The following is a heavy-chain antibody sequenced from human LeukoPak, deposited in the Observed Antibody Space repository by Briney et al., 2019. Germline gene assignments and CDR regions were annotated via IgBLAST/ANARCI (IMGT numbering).Heavy chain of an antibody. CDR1: GGSISSGGYY. D-gene: IGHD4-17*01. J-gene: IGHJ4*02. CDR2: IYYSGST. V-gene: IGHV4-31*03. Sequence: SQTLSLTCTVSGGSISSGGYYWSWIRQHPGKGLEWIGYIYYSGSTYYNPSLKSRVTISVDTSKNQFSLKLCSVTAADTAVYYCARGTTVTTYYFDYWGQGTLVTVSS. CDR3: ARGTTVTTYYFDY.